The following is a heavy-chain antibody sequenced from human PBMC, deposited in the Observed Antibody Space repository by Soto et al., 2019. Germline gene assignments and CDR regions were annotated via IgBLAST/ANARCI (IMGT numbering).Heavy chain of an antibody. CDR3: ARDRKLGPGPNYYYYGMDV. CDR1: GFTFHIYT. CDR2: ISSSSAYI. J-gene: IGHJ6*02. Sequence: GGSLRLSCAASGFTFHIYTMNWVRQAPGKGLEWVTSISSSSAYIYYADSVKGRFTISRDNAKDSLFLQMNGLRAEDTAVYYCARDRKLGPGPNYYYYGMDVWGQGTTVTVSS. V-gene: IGHV3-21*01.